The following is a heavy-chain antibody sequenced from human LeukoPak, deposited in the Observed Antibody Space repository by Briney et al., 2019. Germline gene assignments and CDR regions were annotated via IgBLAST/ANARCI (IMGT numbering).Heavy chain of an antibody. CDR2: ISRSSSTI. V-gene: IGHV3-48*01. CDR3: ARRSSGFVVVPADNDY. Sequence: GGSLRLSCAASGFTFSSYGMNWVRQAPGKGLEWVSYISRSSSTIYYADSVKGRFTISRDNAKNSLYLQMNSLRAEDTAVYYCARRSSGFVVVPADNDYWGQGTLVTVSS. D-gene: IGHD2-2*01. J-gene: IGHJ4*02. CDR1: GFTFSSYG.